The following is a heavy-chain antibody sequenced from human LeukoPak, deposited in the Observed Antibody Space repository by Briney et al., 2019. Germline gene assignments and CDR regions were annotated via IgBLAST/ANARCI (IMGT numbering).Heavy chain of an antibody. CDR3: ARVVIVLMVYASMYNWFDP. V-gene: IGHV4-59*12. CDR2: IYHSGST. CDR1: GGSINTYY. Sequence: KPSEALSLTCTVSGGSINTYYGSWIRQPPGKGLEWIGEIYHSGSTNYNPSLKSRVTISVDKSKNQFSLKLSSVTAADTAVYYCARVVIVLMVYASMYNWFDPWGQGTLVTVSS. D-gene: IGHD2-8*01. J-gene: IGHJ5*02.